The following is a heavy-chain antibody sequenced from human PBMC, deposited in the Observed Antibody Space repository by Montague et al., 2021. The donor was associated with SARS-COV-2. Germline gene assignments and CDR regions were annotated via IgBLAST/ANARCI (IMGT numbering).Heavy chain of an antibody. Sequence: SLRLSCAASGFSFSRYAMSWVRQAPGKGLEWVSGISGASVRIYYADSVKGRFTISRDNSMNTLDVQMNSLRAEDTAVYYCVKVRDSGYDYPNGFDSWGQGTLVTASS. V-gene: IGHV3-23*01. J-gene: IGHJ5*01. D-gene: IGHD5-12*01. CDR3: VKVRDSGYDYPNGFDS. CDR2: ISGASVRI. CDR1: GFSFSRYA.